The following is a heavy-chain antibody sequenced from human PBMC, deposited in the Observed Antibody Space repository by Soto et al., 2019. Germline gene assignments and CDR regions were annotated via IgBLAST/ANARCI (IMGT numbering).Heavy chain of an antibody. CDR2: ISYDGSNK. D-gene: IGHD6-13*01. J-gene: IGHJ4*02. V-gene: IGHV3-30*18. CDR3: AKASYSSSWYESGPFDY. Sequence: GGSLRLSCAASGFTFSSYGIHWVRQAPGKGLEWVAVISYDGSNKYYADSVKGRFTISRDNSKNTLYLQMNGLRAEDTAVYYCAKASYSSSWYESGPFDYWGQGTLVTVSS. CDR1: GFTFSSYG.